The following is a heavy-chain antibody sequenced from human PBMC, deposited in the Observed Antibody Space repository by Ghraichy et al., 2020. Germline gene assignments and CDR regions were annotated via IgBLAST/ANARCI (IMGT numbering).Heavy chain of an antibody. CDR1: GYTFTGYY. J-gene: IGHJ4*02. CDR3: ARDPSSSGWYVDY. CDR2: IKSNSGGT. Sequence: ASVKVSCKASGYTFTGYYMHWVRQAPGQGLEWMGWIKSNSGGTNYAQKFQGRVTMTRDTSISTAYMELSRLRSDDTAVYYCARDPSSSGWYVDYWGQGTLVTVSS. D-gene: IGHD6-19*01. V-gene: IGHV1-2*02.